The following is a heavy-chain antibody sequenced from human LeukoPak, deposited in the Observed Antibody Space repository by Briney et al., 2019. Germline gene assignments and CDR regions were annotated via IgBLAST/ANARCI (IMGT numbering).Heavy chain of an antibody. CDR3: TTVQQWLAQALGY. CDR1: GFIFSNTW. J-gene: IGHJ4*02. D-gene: IGHD6-19*01. Sequence: GGSLTLSCAASGFIFSNTWMTWVRQAPGKGLEWVGHIKKKSDGGTTDYAAPVKGRFTISRDDSKDTLYLQLNSLKTEDTAVYYCTTVQQWLAQALGYWGQGTLVTVSS. V-gene: IGHV3-15*01. CDR2: IKKKSDGGTT.